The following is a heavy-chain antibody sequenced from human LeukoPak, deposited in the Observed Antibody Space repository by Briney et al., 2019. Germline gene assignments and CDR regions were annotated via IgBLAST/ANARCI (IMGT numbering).Heavy chain of an antibody. CDR1: GYTFTSYG. CDR2: ISAYNGNI. J-gene: IGHJ4*02. D-gene: IGHD3-10*01. Sequence: ASVKVSCKASGYTFTSYGISWVRQAPGQGLEWMGWISAYNGNINYAQKLQGRVTMTTDTSTSTAYMELRSLRSDDTAVYYCARDPGFWYYGSGSYYPFDYWGQGTLVTVSS. V-gene: IGHV1-18*01. CDR3: ARDPGFWYYGSGSYYPFDY.